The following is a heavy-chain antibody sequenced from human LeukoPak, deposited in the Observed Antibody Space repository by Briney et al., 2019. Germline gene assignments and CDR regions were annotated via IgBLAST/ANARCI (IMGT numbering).Heavy chain of an antibody. CDR3: ARTQIPYCSGGSCYSGTPDY. CDR2: INPNSGGT. Sequence: ASVKVSCKASGYTFTGCYMHWVRQAPGQGLEWMGWINPNSGGTNYAQKFQGRVTMTRDTSISTAYMELSRLRSDDTAVYYCARTQIPYCSGGSCYSGTPDYWGQGTLVTVSS. J-gene: IGHJ4*02. D-gene: IGHD2-15*01. V-gene: IGHV1-2*02. CDR1: GYTFTGCY.